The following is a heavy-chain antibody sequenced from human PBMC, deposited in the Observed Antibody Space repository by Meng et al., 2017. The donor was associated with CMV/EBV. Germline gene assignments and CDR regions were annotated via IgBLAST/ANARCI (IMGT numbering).Heavy chain of an antibody. D-gene: IGHD3-16*01. V-gene: IGHV3-30*04. CDR2: ISCDGSNK. J-gene: IGHJ6*02. CDR1: GFTFSSYA. Sequence: GGSLRLSCAASGFTFSSYAMHWVRQAPGKGLEWVAVISCDGSNKYYADSVKGRFTISSDNSKNTLYLQMNSLRAEDTAVYYCARDSWGYVMRYCGMDVWGQGTTVTVSS. CDR3: ARDSWGYVMRYCGMDV.